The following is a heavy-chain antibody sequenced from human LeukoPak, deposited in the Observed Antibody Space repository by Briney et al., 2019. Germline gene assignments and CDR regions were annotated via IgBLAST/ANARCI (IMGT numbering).Heavy chain of an antibody. CDR3: ARGYSNSDY. V-gene: IGHV4-34*01. CDR1: GGSFSGYY. Sequence: SETVSLTCAVYGGSFSGYYWSWIRQPPGKGLEWIGEINHSGSTNYNPSLKSRVTISVDTSKNQFSLKLSSVTAADTAVYYCARGYSNSDYWGQGTLVTVSS. D-gene: IGHD4-11*01. CDR2: INHSGST. J-gene: IGHJ4*02.